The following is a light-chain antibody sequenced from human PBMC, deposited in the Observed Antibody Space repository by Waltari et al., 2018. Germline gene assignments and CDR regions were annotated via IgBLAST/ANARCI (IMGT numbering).Light chain of an antibody. J-gene: IGLJ3*02. CDR1: SPRKFS. CDR2: GPD. V-gene: IGLV3-19*01. CDR3: HSRDSTSTRV. Sequence: SSELNQDPAVSVALGQTVKITCHGDSPRKFSASWYQQRPGQAPILVLYGPDYRPSGIPGRFSGSTSGGTASLTITGAQAEDEAVYYCHSRDSTSTRVFGGGTRLTV.